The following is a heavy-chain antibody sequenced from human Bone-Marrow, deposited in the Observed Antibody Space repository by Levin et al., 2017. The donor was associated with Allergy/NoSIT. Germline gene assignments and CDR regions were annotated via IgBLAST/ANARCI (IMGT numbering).Heavy chain of an antibody. CDR3: ARNIPVTDLGF. V-gene: IGHV3-53*01. Sequence: GGSLSLSCAASGLTVSNNYMSWVRQAPGKGLEWVALIYSGGDTYYADSVKGRFTISRDSSKNTLYLQMNSLRTEDTAVYHCARNIPVTDLGFWGRGTLVTVSS. CDR1: GLTVSNNY. CDR2: IYSGGDT. D-gene: IGHD1-14*01. J-gene: IGHJ4*02.